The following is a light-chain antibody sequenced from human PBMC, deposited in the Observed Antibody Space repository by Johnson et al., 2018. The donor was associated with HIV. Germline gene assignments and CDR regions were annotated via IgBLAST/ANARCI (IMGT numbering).Light chain of an antibody. Sequence: QSALTQPPSVSAAPGQKVTIYCSGSRSSTGRNYASWYQQLPGTAPKLLIYENNKRPSGIPDRFSGSKSGTSATLGITGLQTGDEADYYCGTWDSSLSAPYVFGTGTKVTVL. CDR3: GTWDSSLSAPYV. CDR1: RSSTGRNY. V-gene: IGLV1-51*02. CDR2: ENN. J-gene: IGLJ1*01.